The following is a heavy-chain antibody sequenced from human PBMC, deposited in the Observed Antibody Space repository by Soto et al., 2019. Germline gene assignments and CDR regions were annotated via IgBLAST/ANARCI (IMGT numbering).Heavy chain of an antibody. D-gene: IGHD2-15*01. CDR1: GFTFSSYG. Sequence: PGGSLRLSCAASGFTFSSYGMHWVRQATGKGLAWVSSISCSGVTTYYADSVKGRFTISRDKSKDTLSLQMNSLRVEDTAVYYCAKALSEITAPAYSQIDNWGQGNLLTISS. CDR3: AKALSEITAPAYSQIDN. J-gene: IGHJ4*02. CDR2: ISCSGVTT. V-gene: IGHV3-23*01.